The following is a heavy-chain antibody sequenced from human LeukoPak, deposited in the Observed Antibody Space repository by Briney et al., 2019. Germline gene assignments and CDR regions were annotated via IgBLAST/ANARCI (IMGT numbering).Heavy chain of an antibody. J-gene: IGHJ4*02. CDR1: GGSISIYY. D-gene: IGHD3-10*01. V-gene: IGHV4-4*07. CDR2: IYTSGST. CDR3: ARADGSGSYYYFDY. Sequence: PSETLSLTCTVSGGSISIYYWNWIRQPAGKGLEWIGRIYTSGSTNYNPSLKSRVTMSVDTSKNQFSLKLSSVTAADTAVYYCARADGSGSYYYFDYWGQGTLVTVSS.